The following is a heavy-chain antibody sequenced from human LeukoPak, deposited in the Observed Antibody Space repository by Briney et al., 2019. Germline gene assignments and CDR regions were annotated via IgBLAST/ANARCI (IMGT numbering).Heavy chain of an antibody. Sequence: GGSLRDSRAASVFTLSESRVSWVPAAPGRGRERETKIKPNGTEEHYVGSVKGRFTVSRDNARNSLFLQMISLRVDDTSVYYCATYESWVDGDVWGQGTTVSVSS. J-gene: IGHJ6*02. D-gene: IGHD6-13*01. CDR3: ATYESWVDGDV. V-gene: IGHV3-7*01. CDR1: VFTLSESR. CDR2: IKPNGTEE.